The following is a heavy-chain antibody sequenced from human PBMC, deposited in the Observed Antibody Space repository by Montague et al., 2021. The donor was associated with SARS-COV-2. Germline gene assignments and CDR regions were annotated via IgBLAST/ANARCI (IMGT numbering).Heavy chain of an antibody. CDR1: GGSITRNYY. D-gene: IGHD3-10*01. CDR3: ARHLVRGVSKAFDI. CDR2: IYYSGTT. J-gene: IGHJ3*02. V-gene: IGHV4-39*01. Sequence: SETLSLTCTVSGGSITRNYYWGWIRQPPGKGLECVGNIYYSGTTFINPSLKRRVTISVDASKNQFSLNLTSVTAADTAVYYCARHLVRGVSKAFDIWGQGASVIVSS.